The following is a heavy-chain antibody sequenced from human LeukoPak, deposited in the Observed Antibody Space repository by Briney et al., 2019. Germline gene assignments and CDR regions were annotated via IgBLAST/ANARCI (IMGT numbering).Heavy chain of an antibody. Sequence: PGGSLRLSCAASGLPFSTYGMHWVRQAPGKGLEWVAVIWYDGSNTYYADSMKGRFTISRDNSKSTLHLQVDSLRAEDTAIYFCARGGFSIAVAAPDHWGQGTLVTVSS. J-gene: IGHJ4*02. CDR1: GLPFSTYG. CDR2: IWYDGSNT. CDR3: ARGGFSIAVAAPDH. D-gene: IGHD6-19*01. V-gene: IGHV3-33*01.